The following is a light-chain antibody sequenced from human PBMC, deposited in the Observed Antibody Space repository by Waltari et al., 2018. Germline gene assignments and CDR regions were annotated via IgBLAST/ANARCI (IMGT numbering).Light chain of an antibody. CDR1: QVTTNY. Sequence: DIQLTQSPSFLSASVGDRVTITCRTSQVTTNYLAWYQQKPGEAPKLLIHAASTLQSGFPARFSGSGSGTEFTLTISSLQPEDFATYHCQQLKSYPLTFGGGTKVEI. CDR3: QQLKSYPLT. CDR2: AAS. J-gene: IGKJ4*01. V-gene: IGKV1-9*01.